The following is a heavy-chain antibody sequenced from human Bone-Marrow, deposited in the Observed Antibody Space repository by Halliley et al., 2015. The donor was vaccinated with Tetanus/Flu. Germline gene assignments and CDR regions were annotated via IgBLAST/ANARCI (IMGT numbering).Heavy chain of an antibody. Sequence: WIGYIDNSGYTNYSPSLKSRVSISVDTSKDQFSLNLNSVTAADTAVYYCARPLSAAGHYFDYWGQGALVTVSS. CDR2: IDNSGYT. J-gene: IGHJ4*02. D-gene: IGHD6-13*01. CDR3: ARPLSAAGHYFDY. V-gene: IGHV4-59*01.